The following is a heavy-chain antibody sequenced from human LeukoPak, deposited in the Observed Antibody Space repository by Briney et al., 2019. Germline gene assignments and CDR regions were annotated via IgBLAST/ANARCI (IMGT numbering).Heavy chain of an antibody. Sequence: PSETLSLTCTVPGGSISSYYWNWIRQPPGKGLEWIGSIYYSGSTNYSPSLKSRVTISVDTSKNQFSLKLSSVTAADTAVYYCARDPGGSGYYRYPYYYYGMDVWGQGTTVTVSS. CDR3: ARDPGGSGYYRYPYYYYGMDV. V-gene: IGHV4-59*01. CDR1: GGSISSYY. CDR2: IYYSGST. D-gene: IGHD3-22*01. J-gene: IGHJ6*02.